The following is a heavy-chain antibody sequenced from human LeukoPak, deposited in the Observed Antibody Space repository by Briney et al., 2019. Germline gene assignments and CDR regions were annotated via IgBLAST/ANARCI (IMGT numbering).Heavy chain of an antibody. D-gene: IGHD6-6*01. CDR1: GGSISSGGYY. J-gene: IGHJ4*02. CDR3: ARGPWQLVRVDY. CDR2: IYYSGST. V-gene: IGHV4-31*03. Sequence: SQTLSLTCTVSGGSISSGGYYWSWVRQHPGKGLGWIGYIYYSGSTYYNPSLKSRVTISVDTSKNQFSLKLSSVTAADTAVYYWARGPWQLVRVDYWGQGTLVTVS.